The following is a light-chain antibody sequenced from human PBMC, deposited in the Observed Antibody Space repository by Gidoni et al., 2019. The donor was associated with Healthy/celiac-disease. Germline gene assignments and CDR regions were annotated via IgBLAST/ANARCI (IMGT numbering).Light chain of an antibody. V-gene: IGKV3-11*01. CDR3: QQRSNWPPSIT. Sequence: DIVLTQSPATLSLSPGERATLSCRASQRLSSYLAWYQQKPGQAPRLLIYDASNRATGIPARFSGSGSGTDFTLTSSSLEPEDFAVYYCQQRSNWPPSITFGQGTRLEIK. CDR1: QRLSSY. J-gene: IGKJ5*01. CDR2: DAS.